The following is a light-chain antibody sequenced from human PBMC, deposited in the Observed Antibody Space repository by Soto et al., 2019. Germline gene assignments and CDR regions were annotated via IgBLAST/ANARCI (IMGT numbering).Light chain of an antibody. CDR1: QTVSSSY. CDR3: QQYDNLPLT. CDR2: GAS. Sequence: IVLTQSPGTLSLSPLEIATLSFMASQTVSSSYLAWYQQKPGQAPRLLIFGASSRATGVPARFSGSGSGTEFTLTINSLQSEDFAVYFCQQYDNLPLTFGPGTKVDIK. J-gene: IGKJ3*01. V-gene: IGKV3-20*01.